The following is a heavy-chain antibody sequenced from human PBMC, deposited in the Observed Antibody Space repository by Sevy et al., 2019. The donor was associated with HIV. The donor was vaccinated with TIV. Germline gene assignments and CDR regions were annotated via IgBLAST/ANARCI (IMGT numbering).Heavy chain of an antibody. CDR3: ARVGDCSSTSCYYGLRFGELCAESGWFDP. J-gene: IGHJ5*02. D-gene: IGHD2-2*01. CDR1: GYTFTSYY. CDR2: INPSGGST. V-gene: IGHV1-46*01. Sequence: ASVKVSCKASGYTFTSYYMHWVRQAPGQGLEWMGIINPSGGSTSYAQKFQGRVTMTRDTSTSTVYMELSSLRSEDTAVDYCARVGDCSSTSCYYGLRFGELCAESGWFDPWGQGTLVTVSS.